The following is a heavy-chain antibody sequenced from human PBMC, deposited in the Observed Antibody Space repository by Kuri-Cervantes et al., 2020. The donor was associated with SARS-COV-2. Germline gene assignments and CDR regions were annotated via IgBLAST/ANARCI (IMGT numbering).Heavy chain of an antibody. D-gene: IGHD2-8*01. CDR3: AKDRVGVQDF. Sequence: GESLKISCAASGFNFSRTGMHWVRQAPGKGLEWVAVISHDGKNKKCTASRKGRFTISRDNSQNTLYLHMKSLRSEDTAIYYCAKDRVGVQDFWGQGTLVTVSS. V-gene: IGHV3-30*18. CDR2: ISHDGKNK. J-gene: IGHJ4*02. CDR1: GFNFSRTG.